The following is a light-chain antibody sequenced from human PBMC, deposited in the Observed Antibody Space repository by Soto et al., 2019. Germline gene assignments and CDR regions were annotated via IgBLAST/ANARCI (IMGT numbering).Light chain of an antibody. CDR3: QQYKSYPWT. V-gene: IGKV1-5*01. J-gene: IGKJ1*01. CDR1: QTISGW. CDR2: DAS. Sequence: DIQMTPSPSTLSASVGDGVTITCRASQTISGWLAWYQQRPGKAPKLLISDASSLRSGVPSRFSGSGSGTEFTLTISSLQPDDFGSYYCQQYKSYPWTFGHGTKVDIK.